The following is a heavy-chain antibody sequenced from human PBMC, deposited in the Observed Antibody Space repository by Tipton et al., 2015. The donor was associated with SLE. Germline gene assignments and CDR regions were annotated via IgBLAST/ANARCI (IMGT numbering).Heavy chain of an antibody. J-gene: IGHJ3*02. CDR2: IYYSGST. CDR1: GGSISSSSYY. D-gene: IGHD3-10*01. CDR3: ARESAITMVRGAVDI. Sequence: LRLSCTVSGGSISSSSYYWGWIRQPPGKGLEWIGSIYYSGSTYYNPSLKSRVTISVDTSKNQFSLKMRSVTAADTAVYYCARESAITMVRGAVDIWGQGTMVTVSS. V-gene: IGHV4-39*07.